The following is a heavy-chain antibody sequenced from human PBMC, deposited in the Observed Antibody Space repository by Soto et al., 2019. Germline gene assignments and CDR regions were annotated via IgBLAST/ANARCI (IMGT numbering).Heavy chain of an antibody. CDR1: GFTFSSYG. CDR3: AEEKSVVVPAAIYYYYGMDV. V-gene: IGHV3-30*18. CDR2: ISYDGSNK. Sequence: GGSLRLSCAASGFTFSSYGMHWVRQAPGKGLEWVAVISYDGSNKYYADSVKGRFTISRDNSKNTLYLQMNSLRAEDTAVYYCAEEKSVVVPAAIYYYYGMDVWGQGTTVTVSS. D-gene: IGHD2-2*01. J-gene: IGHJ6*02.